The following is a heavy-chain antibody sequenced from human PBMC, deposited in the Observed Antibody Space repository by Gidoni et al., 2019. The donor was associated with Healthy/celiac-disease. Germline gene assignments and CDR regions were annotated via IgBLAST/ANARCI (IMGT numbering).Heavy chain of an antibody. CDR1: GFTCSSYW. Sequence: EVQLVESGGGLVQPGGSLRLSCSASGFTCSSYWMSWVRRAPGKRLEWVANIKQYGSEKYYVDSVKGRFTISRDNAKNTLYLQMNSLRAEDTAVYYCARDQMTTVNYPRYWYFDLWGRGTLVTVSS. V-gene: IGHV3-7*03. J-gene: IGHJ2*01. CDR3: ARDQMTTVNYPRYWYFDL. CDR2: IKQYGSEK. D-gene: IGHD4-17*01.